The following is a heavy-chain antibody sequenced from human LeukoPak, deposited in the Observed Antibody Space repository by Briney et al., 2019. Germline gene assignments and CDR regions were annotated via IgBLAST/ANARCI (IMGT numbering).Heavy chain of an antibody. CDR1: GGSISYYY. D-gene: IGHD2-21*02. Sequence: SETLTLTCTVSGGSISYYYWSWIRQPPGKGLEWIGYVYYSGSTSYNPSLKSRVTISLDTSKHQFSLKLNSVTAADTAVYYCARHAYCGGDCFGGAFEIWGQGTMVTVSS. V-gene: IGHV4-59*08. CDR2: VYYSGST. J-gene: IGHJ3*02. CDR3: ARHAYCGGDCFGGAFEI.